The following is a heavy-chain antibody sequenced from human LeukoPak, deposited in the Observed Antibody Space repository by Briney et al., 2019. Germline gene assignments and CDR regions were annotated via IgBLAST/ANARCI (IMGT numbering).Heavy chain of an antibody. V-gene: IGHV3-23*01. CDR1: GFTLSSYA. D-gene: IGHD4-11*01. Sequence: GGSLRLSCAASGFTLSSYAMSWVRQAPGKGLEWVSSISASGGSTNYADSVKGRFTISRDNSKNTVYLQMNSLRAEDTAVYYCARTVTTDYWGQGTLVTVSS. CDR2: ISASGGST. J-gene: IGHJ4*02. CDR3: ARTVTTDY.